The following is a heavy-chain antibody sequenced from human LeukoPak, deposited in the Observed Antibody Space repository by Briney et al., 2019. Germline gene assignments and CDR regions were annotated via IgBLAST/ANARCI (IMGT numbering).Heavy chain of an antibody. CDR2: INDDGSSA. D-gene: IGHD3-3*01. V-gene: IGHV3-74*01. J-gene: IGHJ4*02. Sequence: GGSLRLSCAVSGFTFSDYWMHWVRHVPAKGLLWVSRINDDGSSANYADSVKGRFTISRDNAQNTLYLQMDSLRADDTAVYYCARVFDPNDFWSGYCFDFWGQGTLVTVSS. CDR3: ARVFDPNDFWSGYCFDF. CDR1: GFTFSDYW.